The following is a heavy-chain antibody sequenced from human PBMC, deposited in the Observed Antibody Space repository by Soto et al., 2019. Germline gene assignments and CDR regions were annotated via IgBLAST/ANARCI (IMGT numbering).Heavy chain of an antibody. CDR1: GFGFSSYW. Sequence: PGGSLRLSCAASGFGFSSYWMHWVRQAPGKGLVWVSRTNNDGSATTYADSVRGRFTSFRDNAKNTLFLQMRSLGVEDTAVYYCAREMATISFGAFDIWGEGTMVTASS. CDR2: TNNDGSAT. J-gene: IGHJ3*02. D-gene: IGHD5-12*01. V-gene: IGHV3-74*01. CDR3: AREMATISFGAFDI.